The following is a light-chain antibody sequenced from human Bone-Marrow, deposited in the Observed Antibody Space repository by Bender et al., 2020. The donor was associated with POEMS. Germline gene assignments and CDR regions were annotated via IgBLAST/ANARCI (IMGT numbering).Light chain of an antibody. CDR1: NIGSIS. V-gene: IGLV2-23*01. CDR2: EGT. CDR3: CSYTNRNSYV. J-gene: IGLJ1*01. Sequence: LTQSPSVSVAPGQTARITCAGNNIGSISVQWYQHHPGEAPKVMIYEGTKRPSGVSNRFSGSKSGNTASLTISGLQADDEADYYCCSYTNRNSYVFGSGTTVTVL.